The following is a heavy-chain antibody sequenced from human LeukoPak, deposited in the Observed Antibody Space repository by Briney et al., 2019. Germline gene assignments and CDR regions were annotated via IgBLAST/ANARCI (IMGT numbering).Heavy chain of an antibody. J-gene: IGHJ4*01. Sequence: GGSLRLSCAASGFTFDDYAMHWVRQAPGKGLEWVSLISGDGGSTYYADSVKGRFTISRDNSKNSLYLQMNSLRTEDTALYYCAQEPGYCSGGRCITATDYWGHRTLVT. D-gene: IGHD2-15*01. V-gene: IGHV3-43*02. CDR2: ISGDGGST. CDR3: AQEPGYCSGGRCITATDY. CDR1: GFTFDDYA.